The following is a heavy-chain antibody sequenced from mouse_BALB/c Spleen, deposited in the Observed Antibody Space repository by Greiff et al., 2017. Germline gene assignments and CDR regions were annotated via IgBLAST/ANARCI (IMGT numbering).Heavy chain of an antibody. CDR3: TRGGNYVFAY. CDR2: INPSNGGT. CDR1: GYTFTSYY. V-gene: IGHV1S81*02. Sequence: VQLQESGAELVKPGASVKLSCKASGYTFTSYYMYWVKQRPGQGLEWIGEINPSNGGTNFNEKFKSKATLTVDKSSSTAYMQLSSLTSEDSAVYYCTRGGNYVFAYWGQGNLVTVSA. D-gene: IGHD2-1*01. J-gene: IGHJ3*01.